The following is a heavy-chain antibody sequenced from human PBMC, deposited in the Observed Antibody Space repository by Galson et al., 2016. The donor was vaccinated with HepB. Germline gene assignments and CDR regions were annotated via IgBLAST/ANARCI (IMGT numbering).Heavy chain of an antibody. D-gene: IGHD3-10*01. J-gene: IGHJ6*02. CDR1: GFAFSGYS. CDR3: AKKGHPYTSQWFESQYTGMDV. V-gene: IGHV3-23*01. CDR2: ISALGGTT. Sequence: LRLSCAASGFAFSGYSMNWVRQAPGKGLQWVSTISALGGTTHYADSVKGRFTISRDNAKNTLYLQMSSLRADDTALYYCAKKGHPYTSQWFESQYTGMDVWGQGTTVTVSS.